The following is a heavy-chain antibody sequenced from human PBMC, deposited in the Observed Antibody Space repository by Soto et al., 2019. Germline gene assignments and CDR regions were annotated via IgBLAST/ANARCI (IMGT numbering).Heavy chain of an antibody. Sequence: GASVKVSCKASGYTFTSYYMHWVRQAPGQGLEWMGIINPSGGSTSYAQKFQGRVTMTRDTSTSTVYMELSSLRSEDTAVYYCARDRRITMIVGNYYYYYGMDAWGQGTTVTVSS. CDR1: GYTFTSYY. V-gene: IGHV1-46*01. J-gene: IGHJ6*02. D-gene: IGHD3-22*01. CDR2: INPSGGST. CDR3: ARDRRITMIVGNYYYYYGMDA.